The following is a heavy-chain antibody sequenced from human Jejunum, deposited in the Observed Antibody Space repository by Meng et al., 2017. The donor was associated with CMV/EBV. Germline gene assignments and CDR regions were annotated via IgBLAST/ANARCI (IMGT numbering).Heavy chain of an antibody. D-gene: IGHD2-2*02. CDR2: IRYDGSDE. CDR1: YG. V-gene: IGHV3-30*02. Sequence: YGMPWVGQAPGTGLEWVTFIRYDGSDEYYADSVKGRFTISRDNSKNTLYLEMKSLGPEDTAVYYCAKGFCSGTDCYTDYYYGMDVWGQGTTVTVSS. CDR3: AKGFCSGTDCYTDYYYGMDV. J-gene: IGHJ6*02.